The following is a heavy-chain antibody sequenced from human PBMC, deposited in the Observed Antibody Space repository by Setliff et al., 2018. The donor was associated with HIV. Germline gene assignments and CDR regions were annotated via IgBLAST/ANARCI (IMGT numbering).Heavy chain of an antibody. V-gene: IGHV3-23*01. Sequence: PGGSLRLSCAASGFTFSSYAMTWVRQAPGKGLEWVSAISASGGSTYYADSVKGRFTISRDNSKNTLFLQMNSLRAEDTAVYYCATGYFYDSSGYKHWGQGTLVTVSS. CDR2: ISASGGST. CDR1: GFTFSSYA. CDR3: ATGYFYDSSGYKH. J-gene: IGHJ4*02. D-gene: IGHD3-22*01.